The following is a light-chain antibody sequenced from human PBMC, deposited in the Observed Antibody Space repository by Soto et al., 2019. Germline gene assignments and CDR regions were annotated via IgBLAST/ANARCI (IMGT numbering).Light chain of an antibody. CDR3: QQYGSSPWT. Sequence: EIVLTQSPGTLSLSPGERATLSCRASQSVGSSYLAWYQQKPGQAPRLLIYDASSRATGIPDRFTGGASGTDSTLTISRLEPEDFAVYYCQQYGSSPWTFGQGTKVEIK. CDR1: QSVGSSY. J-gene: IGKJ1*01. CDR2: DAS. V-gene: IGKV3-20*01.